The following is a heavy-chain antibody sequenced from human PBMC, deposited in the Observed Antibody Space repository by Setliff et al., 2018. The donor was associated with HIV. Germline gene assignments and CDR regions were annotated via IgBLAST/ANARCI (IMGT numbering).Heavy chain of an antibody. V-gene: IGHV4-39*01. CDR2: IYYSGST. J-gene: IGHJ4*02. Sequence: NPSETLSLTCTVSGGSISDSRYYWGWIRQPPGKGLEWIGNIYYSGSTYYNPSLKSRVTISVATSKNQFSLKLGSVTAADTAVYYCARPVEMANRAFDYWGQGTLVTVSS. CDR3: ARPVEMANRAFDY. CDR1: GGSISDSRYY.